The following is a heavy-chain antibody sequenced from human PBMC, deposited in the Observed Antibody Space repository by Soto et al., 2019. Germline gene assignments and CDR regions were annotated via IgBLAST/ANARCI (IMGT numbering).Heavy chain of an antibody. J-gene: IGHJ2*01. D-gene: IGHD2-21*02. CDR3: ASSTPAYCGGDCSYWYFDL. CDR2: IIPIFGTA. V-gene: IGHV1-69*13. CDR1: GGTLSSYS. Sequence: SVKGSRKGSGGTLSSYSISWVRQGPGQGLWLMGGIIPIFGTANYALKFQGRVTITADESTSTAYMELSSLRSEDTAVYYCASSTPAYCGGDCSYWYFDLWGRGTLVTVSS.